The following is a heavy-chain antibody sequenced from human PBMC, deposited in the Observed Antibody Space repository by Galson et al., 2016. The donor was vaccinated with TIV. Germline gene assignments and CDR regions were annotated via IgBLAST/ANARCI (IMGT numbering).Heavy chain of an antibody. J-gene: IGHJ4*02. V-gene: IGHV3-30*18. CDR2: ISFDGNNQ. D-gene: IGHD4-17*01. CDR3: AKVGARGYGDYPYYLEY. Sequence: SLRLSCAASGFIFSIYGMHWVRQASGKGLEWVTLISFDGNNQYYADSVKGRFTSSRDNSKNTMYLHMNSLRTEDTAVYYCAKVGARGYGDYPYYLEYWGQGTLVTVSS. CDR1: GFIFSIYG.